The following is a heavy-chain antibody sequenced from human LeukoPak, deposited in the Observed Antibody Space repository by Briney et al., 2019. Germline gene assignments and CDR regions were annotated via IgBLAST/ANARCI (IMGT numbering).Heavy chain of an antibody. CDR2: IYYSGST. V-gene: IGHV4-39*01. J-gene: IGHJ4*02. D-gene: IGHD6-13*01. Sequence: SETLSLTCTVSGGSISSSSYYWGWIRQPPGKGLEWIASIYYSGSTYYNPSLKSRVTISVGTSKNQFSLKLSSVTAADTAVYYCVGSIAAAGTGYWGQGTLVTVSS. CDR1: GGSISSSSYY. CDR3: VGSIAAAGTGY.